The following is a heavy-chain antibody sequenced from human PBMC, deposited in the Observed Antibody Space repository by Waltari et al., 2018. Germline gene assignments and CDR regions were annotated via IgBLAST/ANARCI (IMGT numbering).Heavy chain of an antibody. J-gene: IGHJ6*03. Sequence: GPGLVKPSETLPLTCTVSGGSISTTTYYWGWIRQPPERGLEWIGSISFSGSTSYNPSLNSRFTMSVDTSKNQYPRKLNAVTAADTAVYYCARQATDTYYYYYMDVWGKGTTVTVSS. CDR1: GGSISTTTYY. CDR2: ISFSGST. V-gene: IGHV4-39*01. D-gene: IGHD2-21*02. CDR3: ARQATDTYYYYYMDV.